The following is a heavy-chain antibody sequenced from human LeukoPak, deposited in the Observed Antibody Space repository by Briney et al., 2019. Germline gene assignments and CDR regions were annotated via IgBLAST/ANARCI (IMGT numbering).Heavy chain of an antibody. V-gene: IGHV1-18*01. CDR1: GYTFTTYG. CDR3: ARVGDRITMVRGVIIPDAFDI. D-gene: IGHD3-10*01. CDR2: ISAFNGHT. Sequence: SVKVSCKASGYTFTTYGISWVRQAPGQGLESMGLISAFNGHTKVAQKLQGRVHTTTDTSTSTAYIELRSLRFDDTAVCYCARVGDRITMVRGVIIPDAFDIWGEGTMVTVPS. J-gene: IGHJ3*02.